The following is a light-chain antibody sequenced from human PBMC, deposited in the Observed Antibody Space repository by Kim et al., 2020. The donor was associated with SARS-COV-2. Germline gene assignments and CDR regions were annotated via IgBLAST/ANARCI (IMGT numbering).Light chain of an antibody. Sequence: SGTIPSTLSTGHSTSATAWHQHQPEKCPRFLWKVNSARSHTKGDGIPDRFSGSSSGAVRYLTISRLHSEDVADYYCQTWGTGTVVFGGGTQLTVL. CDR1: TGHSTSA. CDR3: QTWGTGTVV. V-gene: IGLV4-69*01. J-gene: IGLJ2*01. CDR2: VNSARSH.